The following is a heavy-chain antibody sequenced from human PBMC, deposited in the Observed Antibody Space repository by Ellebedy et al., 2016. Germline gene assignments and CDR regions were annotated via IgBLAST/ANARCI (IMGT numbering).Heavy chain of an antibody. CDR2: ISSSSSYT. J-gene: IGHJ6*03. V-gene: IGHV3-11*03. D-gene: IGHD2-2*01. CDR3: AKGSTSYYYYYMDV. CDR1: GFTFSDYY. Sequence: GESLKISXAASGFTFSDYYMSWIRQAPGKGLEWVSYISSSSSYTNYADSVKGRFTISRDNAKNSLYLQMNSLRAEDTAVYYCAKGSTSYYYYYMDVWGKGTTVTVSS.